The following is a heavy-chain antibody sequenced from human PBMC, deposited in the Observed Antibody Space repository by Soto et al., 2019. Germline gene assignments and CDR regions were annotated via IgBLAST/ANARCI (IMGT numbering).Heavy chain of an antibody. Sequence: GSLRLSCAASGFTFSSYAMSWVRQAPGKGLEWVSAISGSGGSTHYADSVKGRFTISRDNSKNTLYLQMNSLRAEDTAVYYCAKDYSVWGSSAPGWFDPWGQGTLVTVSS. CDR3: AKDYSVWGSSAPGWFDP. V-gene: IGHV3-23*01. CDR2: ISGSGGST. CDR1: GFTFSSYA. D-gene: IGHD3-16*01. J-gene: IGHJ5*02.